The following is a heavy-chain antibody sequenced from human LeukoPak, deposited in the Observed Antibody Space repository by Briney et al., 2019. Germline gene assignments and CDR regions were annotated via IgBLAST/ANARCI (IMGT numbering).Heavy chain of an antibody. CDR2: INHSGST. CDR3: ARGRWLRRIYYYYGMDV. D-gene: IGHD5-12*01. V-gene: IGHV4-34*01. CDR1: GGSFSGYY. Sequence: SETLSLTCAVYGGSFSGYYWSWIRQPPGKGLEWIGEINHSGSTNYNPSLKSRVTISVDTSKNQFSLKLSSVTAADTAVYYCARGRWLRRIYYYYGMDVWGQGTTVTVSS. J-gene: IGHJ6*02.